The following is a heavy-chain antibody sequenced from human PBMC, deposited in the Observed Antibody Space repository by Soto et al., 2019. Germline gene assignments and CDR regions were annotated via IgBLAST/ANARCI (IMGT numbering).Heavy chain of an antibody. Sequence: PSETLSLTCPVSGFSISSYYWSWIRQPPGKGLEWIGYIYYSGSTNYNPSLKSRVTISVDTSKNQFSLKLSSVTAADTAVYYCARDTDYGDYAYWGQGTLVTVSS. V-gene: IGHV4-59*01. CDR1: GFSISSYY. CDR3: ARDTDYGDYAY. J-gene: IGHJ4*02. D-gene: IGHD4-17*01. CDR2: IYYSGST.